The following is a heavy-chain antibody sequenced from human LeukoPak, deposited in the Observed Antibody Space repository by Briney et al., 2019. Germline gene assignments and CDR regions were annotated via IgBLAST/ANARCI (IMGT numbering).Heavy chain of an antibody. CDR2: IYSSGST. CDR3: ARGGSSGPDY. Sequence: SETLSLTCTVSGGSISSYYCSWIRQPAGKGLEWIGRIYSSGSTNYNASLKSRVTISVDKSKNQFSLKLSSATAADTAMYYCARGGSSGPDYWGQGTLVTVSS. D-gene: IGHD6-19*01. V-gene: IGHV4-4*07. J-gene: IGHJ4*02. CDR1: GGSISSYY.